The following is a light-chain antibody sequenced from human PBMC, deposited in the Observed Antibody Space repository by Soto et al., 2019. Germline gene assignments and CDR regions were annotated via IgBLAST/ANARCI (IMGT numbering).Light chain of an antibody. Sequence: SYELTQPPSVSVSPGQTASITCSGYNLGDKYVSWYQQKAGQSPLLVIFQDVKRPSGIPDRFSGSNSGNTATLTISGTQSIDEADYYCQAWDSSTFYVFGSGTRSPS. CDR3: QAWDSSTFYV. V-gene: IGLV3-1*01. CDR1: NLGDKY. CDR2: QDV. J-gene: IGLJ1*01.